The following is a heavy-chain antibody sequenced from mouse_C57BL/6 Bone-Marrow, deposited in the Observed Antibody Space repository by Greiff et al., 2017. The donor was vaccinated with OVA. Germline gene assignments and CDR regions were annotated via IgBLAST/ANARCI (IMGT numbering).Heavy chain of an antibody. V-gene: IGHV1-80*01. CDR2: LYPGDGAT. CDR3: ARTRAFAD. Sequence: VQLVESGAELVKPGASVKISCKASGYAFSNYWMNWVKQRPGKGLEWIGQLYPGDGATNYNGKFKGKATLTDDKSSCTADMQLSSLTSESVAVDFCARTRAFADWGQGTLVTVSA. J-gene: IGHJ3*01. D-gene: IGHD3-3*01. CDR1: GYAFSNYW.